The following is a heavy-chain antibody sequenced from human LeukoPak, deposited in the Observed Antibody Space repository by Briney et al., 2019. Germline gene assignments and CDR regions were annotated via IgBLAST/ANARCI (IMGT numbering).Heavy chain of an antibody. J-gene: IGHJ4*02. D-gene: IGHD6-19*01. V-gene: IGHV3-66*01. CDR3: ARFPQWLVRGYYFDY. CDR1: GFTVSSNY. Sequence: GGSLRLSCAASGFTVSSNYMSWVRQAPGKGLEWVSVIYSGGSTYYADSVKGRFTISRDNSKNTLYLQMNSLRAEDTAVYYCARFPQWLVRGYYFDYWGQGTLVTVSS. CDR2: IYSGGST.